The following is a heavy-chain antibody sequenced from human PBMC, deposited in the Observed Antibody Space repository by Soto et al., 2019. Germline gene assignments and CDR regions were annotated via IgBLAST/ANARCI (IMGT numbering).Heavy chain of an antibody. CDR3: AREGGNGSSNSFNWFDP. CDR1: GYTFTSYG. CDR2: TSANNRNT. Sequence: QVQLVQSGAEVKKPGASVKVSCKASGYTFTSYGISWVRQAPGQGLEWMGWTSANNRNTNYAQTLQGTVTMNKDASTSTAYMEVRSLSSDATAVYYRAREGGNGSSNSFNWFDPWGQGTLVTVSS. J-gene: IGHJ5*02. D-gene: IGHD2-2*01. V-gene: IGHV1-18*01.